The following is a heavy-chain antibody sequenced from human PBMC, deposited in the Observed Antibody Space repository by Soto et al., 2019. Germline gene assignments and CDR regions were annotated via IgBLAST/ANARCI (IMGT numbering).Heavy chain of an antibody. Sequence: ASVKVSCKASGVTFSSYAISWVRQAPGQGLEWMGGIIPIFGTANYAQKFQGRVTITADESTSTAYMELSSLRSEDTAVYYCARVDPDFWTPSGPWGQGTLVTVSS. CDR1: GVTFSSYA. CDR2: IIPIFGTA. CDR3: ARVDPDFWTPSGP. V-gene: IGHV1-69*13. J-gene: IGHJ5*02. D-gene: IGHD3-3*01.